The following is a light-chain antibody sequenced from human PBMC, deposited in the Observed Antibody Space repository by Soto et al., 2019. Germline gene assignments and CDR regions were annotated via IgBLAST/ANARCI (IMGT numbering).Light chain of an antibody. CDR3: SSYAGSNNFV. V-gene: IGLV2-8*01. Sequence: QSVLTQPPSASGSPGQSVTISCTGTSSDVGGYHYVSWYQQHPGKAPKLMIYEVNERPSGVPDRFSGSKSGNTASLTVSGFQAEDEADYYCSSYAGSNNFVFGTGTKVTVL. CDR1: SSDVGGYHY. J-gene: IGLJ1*01. CDR2: EVN.